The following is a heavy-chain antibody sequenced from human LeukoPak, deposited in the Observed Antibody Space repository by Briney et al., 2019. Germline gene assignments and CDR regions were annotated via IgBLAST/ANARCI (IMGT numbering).Heavy chain of an antibody. D-gene: IGHD2-2*01. CDR3: ARSRRPTAMYAFDI. CDR2: IYDSGST. J-gene: IGHJ3*02. CDR1: GGSMSTYY. Sequence: PSETLSLTCSVSGGSMSTYYWSWIRQPPGKGLEWIGYIYDSGSTGYNPSLKSRVTISADTSKNQFSLKLRSVSAADTAIYYCARSRRPTAMYAFDIWGQGTMVTVSS. V-gene: IGHV4-59*01.